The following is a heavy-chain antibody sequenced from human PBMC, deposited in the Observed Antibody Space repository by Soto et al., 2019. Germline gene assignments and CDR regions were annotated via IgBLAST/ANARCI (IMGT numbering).Heavy chain of an antibody. CDR3: ARQYSSGTYYFDY. Sequence: SQTLSLTCASSGDSVSRNSAACNWIRQSPSRGLEWLGRTYYRSKWYNDYAVSVKSRITINPDTSKNQFSLQLNSVTPEDTAVYYCARQYSSGTYYFDYWGQGTLVTVSS. CDR2: TYYRSKWYN. CDR1: GDSVSRNSAA. D-gene: IGHD6-19*01. V-gene: IGHV6-1*01. J-gene: IGHJ4*02.